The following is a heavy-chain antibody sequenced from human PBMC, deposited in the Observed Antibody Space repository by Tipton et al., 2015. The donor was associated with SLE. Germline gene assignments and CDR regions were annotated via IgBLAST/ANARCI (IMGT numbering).Heavy chain of an antibody. D-gene: IGHD3-10*01. CDR3: ARDDLWLGNYYYGMDV. CDR1: GGSIRSYY. Sequence: TLSLTCTVSGGSIRSYYWSWIRRPPGKGLEWIGSIHHSGSTHYNPSLKSRVTISVDTSKNQFSLKLGSVTAADTAVYYCARDDLWLGNYYYGMDVWGQGTTVTVSS. CDR2: IHHSGST. J-gene: IGHJ6*02. V-gene: IGHV4-38-2*02.